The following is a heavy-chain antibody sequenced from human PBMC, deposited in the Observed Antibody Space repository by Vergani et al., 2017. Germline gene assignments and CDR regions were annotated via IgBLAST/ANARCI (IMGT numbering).Heavy chain of an antibody. D-gene: IGHD3-22*01. CDR2: ISSSSSYI. Sequence: EVQLVESGGGLVKPGGSLRLSCPASGFTFSSYSMNWVRQAPGKGLEWVSSISSSSSYIYYADSVKGRFTISRDNAKNSLYLQMNSLRAEDTAVYYCARDRQYYDSSGYYYKYYFDYWGQGTLVTVSS. CDR3: ARDRQYYDSSGYYYKYYFDY. V-gene: IGHV3-21*01. CDR1: GFTFSSYS. J-gene: IGHJ4*02.